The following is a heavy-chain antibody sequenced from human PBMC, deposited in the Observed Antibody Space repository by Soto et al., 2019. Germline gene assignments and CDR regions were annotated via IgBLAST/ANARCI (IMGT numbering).Heavy chain of an antibody. Sequence: ASVKVSCKASGYTFSSYDINWVRQATGQGLEWMGWLNPNSGDTGYAQKFQGRVTLTRNTSINTAYIELGSLTSDDTAVYYCATSGGGWYLYWGQGTLVTVS. V-gene: IGHV1-8*01. D-gene: IGHD6-19*01. CDR3: ATSGGGWYLY. CDR2: LNPNSGDT. CDR1: GYTFSSYD. J-gene: IGHJ4*02.